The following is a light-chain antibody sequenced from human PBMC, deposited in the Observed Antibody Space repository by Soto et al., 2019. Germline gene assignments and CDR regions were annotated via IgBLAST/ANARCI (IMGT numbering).Light chain of an antibody. CDR2: ETS. Sequence: EIVLTQSPGTLSLSPVERATLSGMASQSVSSSYLAWYQQKPGQAPRLLIYETSSRTTGIPDRFSGSGSGTDFTLTISRLEPEDFAVYYCQQYGNSPTFGQGTKVDNK. CDR3: QQYGNSPT. CDR1: QSVSSSY. V-gene: IGKV3-20*01. J-gene: IGKJ1*01.